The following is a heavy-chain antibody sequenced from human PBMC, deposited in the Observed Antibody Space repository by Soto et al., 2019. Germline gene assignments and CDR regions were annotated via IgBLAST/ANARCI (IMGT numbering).Heavy chain of an antibody. Sequence: PRLSCAASGFTFSSYAMSWVRQAPGKGLEWVSAISGSGGSTYYADSVKGRFTISRDNSKNTLYLQMNSLRAEDTAVYYCAKDPRGGSGWYDGYWGQGTLVTVSS. V-gene: IGHV3-23*01. CDR3: AKDPRGGSGWYDGY. CDR2: ISGSGGST. CDR1: GFTFSSYA. D-gene: IGHD6-19*01. J-gene: IGHJ4*02.